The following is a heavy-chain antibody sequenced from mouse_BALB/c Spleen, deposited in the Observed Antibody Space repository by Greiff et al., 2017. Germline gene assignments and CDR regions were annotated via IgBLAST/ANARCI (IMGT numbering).Heavy chain of an antibody. Sequence: EVQLVESGPGLVKPSQSLSLTCTVTGYSITSDYAWNWIRQFPGNKLEWMGYISYSGSTSYNPSLKSRISITRDTSKNQFFLQLNSVTTEDTATYYCAREGNLAWFAYWGQGTLVTVSA. D-gene: IGHD2-1*01. CDR2: ISYSGST. CDR3: AREGNLAWFAY. CDR1: GYSITSDYA. V-gene: IGHV3-2*02. J-gene: IGHJ3*01.